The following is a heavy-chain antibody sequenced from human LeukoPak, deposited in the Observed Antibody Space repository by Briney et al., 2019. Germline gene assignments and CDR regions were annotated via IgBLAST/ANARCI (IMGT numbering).Heavy chain of an antibody. CDR1: GDSISSGGYS. V-gene: IGHV4-30-4*07. CDR2: IHDSGST. J-gene: IGHJ5*02. CDR3: ARVVAAAGNNWFDP. Sequence: SETLSLTCAVSGDSISSGGYSWTWIRQTPGKGLEWIAYIHDSGSTYNNPSLKTRLSISIDTSKNQFSLKLNSVSAADTAVYYCARVVAAAGNNWFDPWGQGTLVTVSS. D-gene: IGHD6-13*01.